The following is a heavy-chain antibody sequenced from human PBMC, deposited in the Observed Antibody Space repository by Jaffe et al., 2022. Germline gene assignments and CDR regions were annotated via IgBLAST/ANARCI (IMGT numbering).Heavy chain of an antibody. Sequence: QVQLQESGPGLVKPSQTLSLTCTVSGGSISSGSYYWSWIRQPAGKGLEWIGRIYTSGSTNYNPSLKSRVTISVDTSKNQFSLKLSSVTAADTAVYYCAGAIVQGHGSGWYYYYMDVWGKGTTVTVSS. CDR3: AGAIVQGHGSGWYYYYMDV. CDR2: IYTSGST. V-gene: IGHV4-61*02. D-gene: IGHD6-19*01. CDR1: GGSISSGSYY. J-gene: IGHJ6*03.